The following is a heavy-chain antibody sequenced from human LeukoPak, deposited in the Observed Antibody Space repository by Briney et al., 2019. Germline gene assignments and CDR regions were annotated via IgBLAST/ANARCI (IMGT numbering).Heavy chain of an antibody. V-gene: IGHV3-7*01. D-gene: IGHD4-17*01. CDR2: INKDGSKK. J-gene: IGHJ4*02. CDR1: GFTFSGYW. CDR3: ARQSKGRSKIDY. Sequence: GGSLRLSCAASGFTFSGYWRSWVRQAPGKGLEWVANINKDGSKKYNVDSVKGRFTISRDNANKSLYLQMNSLRAEDTSVYYCARQSKGRSKIDYWGQGTLVTVSS.